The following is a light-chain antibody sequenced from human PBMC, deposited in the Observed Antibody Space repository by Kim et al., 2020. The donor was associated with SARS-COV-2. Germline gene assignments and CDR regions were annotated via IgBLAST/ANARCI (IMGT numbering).Light chain of an antibody. CDR1: KLGDRY. CDR3: HAWVRNTGGV. Sequence: SYELTQPPSVSVSPGQTASITCSADKLGDRYVSWYQQKPGQSPLLVIYHDVYRPSEIPARFSGSNSGNTATLTISGTQAMDEADYYCHAWVRNTGGVFGGGTKLTVL. J-gene: IGLJ3*02. CDR2: HDV. V-gene: IGLV3-1*01.